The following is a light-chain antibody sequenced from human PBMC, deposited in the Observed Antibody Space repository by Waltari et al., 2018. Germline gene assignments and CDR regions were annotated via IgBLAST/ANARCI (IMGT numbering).Light chain of an antibody. CDR2: AAS. CDR1: QSIRSH. Sequence: DIQMTQPPPSLSASVGDRVTIICRASQSIRSHLNWYQQKPGKAPNLLIYAASDLQSGVPSRFSGSGSGTDFTLTISSLQPEDFATYYCQQSSGIPATFGQGTKVEIK. J-gene: IGKJ1*01. CDR3: QQSSGIPAT. V-gene: IGKV1-39*01.